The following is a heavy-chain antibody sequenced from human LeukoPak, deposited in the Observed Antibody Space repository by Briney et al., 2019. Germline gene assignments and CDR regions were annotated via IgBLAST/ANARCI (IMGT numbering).Heavy chain of an antibody. CDR1: GGTFSSYA. Sequence: ASVKVSCKASGGTFSSYAISWVRQAPGQGLEWMGRIIPIFGTANYAQKFQGRVTITTDESTSTAYMELSSLRSEDTAVYYCARDSYSSSWSPLDYWGQGTLVTVSS. V-gene: IGHV1-69*05. J-gene: IGHJ4*02. CDR3: ARDSYSSSWSPLDY. D-gene: IGHD6-13*01. CDR2: IIPIFGTA.